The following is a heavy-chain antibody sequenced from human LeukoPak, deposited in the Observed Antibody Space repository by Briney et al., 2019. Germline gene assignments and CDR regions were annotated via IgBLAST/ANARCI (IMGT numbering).Heavy chain of an antibody. D-gene: IGHD6-19*01. CDR2: IYHSGST. J-gene: IGHJ4*02. CDR3: AREGGSGWQRRGYFDY. V-gene: IGHV4-4*02. Sequence: SETLSLTCAVSGGSISSSNWWSWVRQPPGKGLEWIGEIYHSGSTNYNPSLKSRVTISVDKSKNQFSLKLSSVTAADTAVYYCAREGGSGWQRRGYFDYWGQGTLVTVSS. CDR1: GGSISSSNW.